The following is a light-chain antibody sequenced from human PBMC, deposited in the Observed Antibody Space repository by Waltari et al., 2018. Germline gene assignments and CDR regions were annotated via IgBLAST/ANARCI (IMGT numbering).Light chain of an antibody. V-gene: IGLV2-23*02. CDR3: CSYAGSSTYV. Sequence: QSALTQPASVSASPGQSLTISCTGTSSDVGGYNYVSWYQQHPGKAPKLMIYDVSKRPSGVSNRFSGSKSGNTASLTISGLQAEDEADYYCCSYAGSSTYVFGTGTKVTVL. CDR2: DVS. CDR1: SSDVGGYNY. J-gene: IGLJ1*01.